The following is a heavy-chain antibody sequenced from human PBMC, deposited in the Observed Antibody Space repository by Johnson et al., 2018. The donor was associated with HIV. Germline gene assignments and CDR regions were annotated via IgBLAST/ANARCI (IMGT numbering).Heavy chain of an antibody. CDR3: ARGIPRRNGDYDHVIDI. J-gene: IGHJ3*02. CDR2: ISSSGRTI. Sequence: VQLVESGGGLVQPGGSLRLSCAASGFTFSSYWMHWVRQAPGKGLEWVSYISSSGRTIYYADSVKGRFTISRDNAKNSLYLQMNSLRAEDTAVYYCARGIPRRNGDYDHVIDIWGKGTMVTVSS. D-gene: IGHD4-17*01. V-gene: IGHV3-48*04. CDR1: GFTFSSYW.